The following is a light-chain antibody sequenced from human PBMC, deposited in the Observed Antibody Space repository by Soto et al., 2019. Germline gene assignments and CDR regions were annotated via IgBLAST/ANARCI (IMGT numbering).Light chain of an antibody. CDR1: RRLVHSDGIAY. J-gene: IGKJ5*01. V-gene: IGKV2-30*02. CDR3: MPGTHWPIT. Sequence: VVMTQSPLSLPVNLGQPASSSCRANRRLVHSDGIAYFSWFQQRPGRSPRRLIYKVSNRDSGVPARFSGSGSGTDFAIKISRVEAEDVGVYYCMPGTHWPITVGQVTRLEIK. CDR2: KVS.